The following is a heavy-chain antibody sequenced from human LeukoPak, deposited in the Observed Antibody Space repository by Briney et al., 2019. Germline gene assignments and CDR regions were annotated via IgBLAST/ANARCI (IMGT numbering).Heavy chain of an antibody. CDR1: GFTFSSYW. Sequence: GGSLRLSCAASGFTFSSYWMHWVRQAPGKGLVWVSRIRSDGSSTTYADSVKGRFTISRDNTKNTLYLQMNSLRADDTAVYYCARDKPYSYSSEYYYGMDVWGRGTTVTVSS. CDR3: ARDKPYSYSSEYYYGMDV. D-gene: IGHD3-10*01. J-gene: IGHJ6*02. CDR2: IRSDGSST. V-gene: IGHV3-74*01.